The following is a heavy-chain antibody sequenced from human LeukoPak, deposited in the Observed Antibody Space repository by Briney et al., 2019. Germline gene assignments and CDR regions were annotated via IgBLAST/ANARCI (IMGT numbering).Heavy chain of an antibody. V-gene: IGHV3-23*01. CDR1: GFTSGIYA. D-gene: IGHD2-15*01. CDR3: AKGISRCSGGSCLQYYFDY. Sequence: GGSLRLSCAASGFTSGIYAMSWVRQAPGKGLEWVSAISGSGGSTYYADSVKGRFPISRDNSKNTLYLQMNSLRAEDTAVYYCAKGISRCSGGSCLQYYFDYWGQGTLVTVSS. CDR2: ISGSGGST. J-gene: IGHJ4*02.